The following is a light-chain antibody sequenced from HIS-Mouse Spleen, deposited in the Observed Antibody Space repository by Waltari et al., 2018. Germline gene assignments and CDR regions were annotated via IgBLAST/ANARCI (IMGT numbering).Light chain of an antibody. CDR2: QDS. CDR1: KLGDKY. V-gene: IGLV3-1*01. CDR3: QAWDSSTGVV. Sequence: SYELTQPPSVSVSPGQTASITCSGDKLGDKYACWYQQKPGQSPVLVIYQDSKRPSGSAGRSSGANSENTATLTISGTQAMDEADYYCQAWDSSTGVVFGGGTKLTVL. J-gene: IGLJ2*01.